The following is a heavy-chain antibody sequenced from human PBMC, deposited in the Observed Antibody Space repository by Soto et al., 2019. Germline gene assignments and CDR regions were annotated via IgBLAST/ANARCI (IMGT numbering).Heavy chain of an antibody. D-gene: IGHD6-13*01. V-gene: IGHV3-43D*04. Sequence: EVQLVESGGVVVQPGGSLRLSCAASGFTFDDYAMHWVRQAPGKGLEWVSLISWDGGSTYYADSVKGRFTISRDNSKNSLYLQMNSLRAEDTALYYCAKDIGVAAAAYYYYYYGMDVWGQGTTVTVS. CDR3: AKDIGVAAAAYYYYYYGMDV. CDR1: GFTFDDYA. J-gene: IGHJ6*02. CDR2: ISWDGGST.